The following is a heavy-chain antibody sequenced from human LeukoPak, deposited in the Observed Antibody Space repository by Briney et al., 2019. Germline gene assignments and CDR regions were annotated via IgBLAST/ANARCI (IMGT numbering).Heavy chain of an antibody. CDR2: ISNDGTRM. J-gene: IGHJ5*02. V-gene: IGHV3-30-3*01. CDR3: ARALGPTAVNNWFDR. CDR1: GFTLSGHA. Sequence: QPGGSLRLSCAASGFTLSGHAMHWVRQAPGEGLEWVSDISNDGTRMFYADSVKGRFTISRDNSKNTLYLQMSSLRADDTAVYYCARALGPTAVNNWFDRWGQGTLVTVSS. D-gene: IGHD2-2*01.